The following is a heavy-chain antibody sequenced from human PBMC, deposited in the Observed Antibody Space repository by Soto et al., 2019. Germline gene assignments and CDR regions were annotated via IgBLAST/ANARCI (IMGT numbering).Heavy chain of an antibody. D-gene: IGHD3-22*01. CDR3: ARAGGDYYDSSGYYPQGY. V-gene: IGHV1-18*01. CDR1: GYTFTSYG. CDR2: ISAYNGNT. Sequence: QVQLVQSGAEVKKPGASVKVSCKASGYTFTSYGISWVRQAPGQGLEWMGWISAYNGNTNYAQKLQGRVTMTTDTSTSTAYRERRGLRYDDTAVYYWARAGGDYYDSSGYYPQGYWGQGTLVTVSS. J-gene: IGHJ4*02.